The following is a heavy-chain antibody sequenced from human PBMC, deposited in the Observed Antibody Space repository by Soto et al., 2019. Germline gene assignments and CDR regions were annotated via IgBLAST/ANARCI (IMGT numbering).Heavy chain of an antibody. CDR2: ISSSGSTI. Sequence: GGSLRLSCAASGFTFSDYYMSWIRQAPGKGLEWVSYISSSGSTIYYADSVKGRFTISRDNAKNSLYLQMNSLRAEDTAVYYCARDYSTTKNWFDPWGQGTLVTVSS. D-gene: IGHD2-2*01. V-gene: IGHV3-11*01. CDR1: GFTFSDYY. CDR3: ARDYSTTKNWFDP. J-gene: IGHJ5*02.